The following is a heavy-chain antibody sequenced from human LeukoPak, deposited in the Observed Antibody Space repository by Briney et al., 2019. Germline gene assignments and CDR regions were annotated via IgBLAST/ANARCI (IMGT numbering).Heavy chain of an antibody. D-gene: IGHD5-24*01. CDR1: GFTFSNYE. J-gene: IGHJ6*02. CDR2: IGSSGITI. CDR3: ARKRGGMDV. Sequence: GGSLRLSCAASGFTFSNYEMNWVRQAPGKGLEWVSYIGSSGITIYYADSVKGRFTISRDNTKNSLYLQINSLRAEDTAAYYCARKRGGMDVWGQGTTVTVP. V-gene: IGHV3-48*03.